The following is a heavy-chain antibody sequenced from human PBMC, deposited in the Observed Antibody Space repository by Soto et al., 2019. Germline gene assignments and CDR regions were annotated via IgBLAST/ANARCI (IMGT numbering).Heavy chain of an antibody. D-gene: IGHD5-18*01. CDR2: ISGSGGST. V-gene: IGHV3-23*01. CDR3: AKDRGYSYGEKFDY. Sequence: GGSLRLSWAASGFTFSIYAMSWARQAPRKGLEWVSVISGSGGSTFYADSVKGRLTISRANSKNTLYLQMISLRAEDTAVYYCAKDRGYSYGEKFDYWGQGTLVTVSS. CDR1: GFTFSIYA. J-gene: IGHJ4*02.